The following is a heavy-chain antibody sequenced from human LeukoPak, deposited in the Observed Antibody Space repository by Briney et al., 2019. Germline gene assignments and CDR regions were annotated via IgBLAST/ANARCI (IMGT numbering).Heavy chain of an antibody. J-gene: IGHJ3*02. V-gene: IGHV3-23*01. CDR1: GFIFSNYA. Sequence: GGSLRLSCAASGFIFSNYAMTWVRQTPGKGLEWVASIRGSGGGTYYGDSVKGRLTISRDNSKNTLYLQMNSLRAEDTAVYFCARDPNGDYIGAFDMWGQGTMVTVSS. CDR3: ARDPNGDYIGAFDM. CDR2: IRGSGGGT. D-gene: IGHD4-17*01.